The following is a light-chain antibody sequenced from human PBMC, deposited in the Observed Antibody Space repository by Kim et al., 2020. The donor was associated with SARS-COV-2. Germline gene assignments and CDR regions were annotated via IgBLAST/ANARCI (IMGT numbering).Light chain of an antibody. CDR2: EDT. CDR3: QSYDALNHAWV. V-gene: IGLV6-57*04. CDR1: SGNIVHNY. Sequence: NFMLTQPHSMSESPGKTVTISCTRSSGNIVHNYVQWFQQRPGSAPTIVIYEDTERPSGVPDRFSCSIDSSSNTASLTISGLKTEDEADYYCQSYDALNHAWVFGGGTKVTVL. J-gene: IGLJ3*02.